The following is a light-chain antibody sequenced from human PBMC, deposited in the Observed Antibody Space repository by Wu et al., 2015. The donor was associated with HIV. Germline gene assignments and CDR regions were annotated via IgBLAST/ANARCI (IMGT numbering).Light chain of an antibody. CDR2: GAS. CDR3: QQYGSSPAYT. J-gene: IGKJ2*01. V-gene: IGKV3-20*01. CDR1: QSVSSSY. Sequence: EIVLIQSPVTLSLSPGERATLSCRASQSVSSSYLAWYQQKPGQAPRLLIYGASSRATGIPDRFSGSGSGTDFTLTISRLEPEDFAVYYCQQYGSSPAYTFGQGTKLEIK.